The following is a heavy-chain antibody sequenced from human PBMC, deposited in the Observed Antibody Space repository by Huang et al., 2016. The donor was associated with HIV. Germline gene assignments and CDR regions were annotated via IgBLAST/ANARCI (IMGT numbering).Heavy chain of an antibody. J-gene: IGHJ4*02. CDR1: GFSLSTSGVA. CDR2: PYWNDDE. D-gene: IGHD6-19*01. Sequence: QITLKESGPTVVKPTQTLTLTCSFSGFSLSTSGVAVGWIRQPPGKALEWLALPYWNDDERYSSSQRNRLAITRDTSKNEVVLRMTNMDPLDTGTYYCANREMTVAGGGFDFWGLGNLVTVSS. V-gene: IGHV2-5*01. CDR3: ANREMTVAGGGFDF.